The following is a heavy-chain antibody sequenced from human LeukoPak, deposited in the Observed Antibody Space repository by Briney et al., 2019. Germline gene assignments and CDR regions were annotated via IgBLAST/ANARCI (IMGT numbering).Heavy chain of an antibody. CDR1: GFTFSSYE. CDR2: MSFSGSTI. J-gene: IGHJ4*02. V-gene: IGHV3-48*03. CDR3: ARVAAWDSSGYLFEY. Sequence: GGSLRLSCVASGFTFSSYEMNWVRQAPGRGLEWVSYMSFSGSTIYYADSVKGRFTISRDNAKNSLYLQMNSLRAEGTAVYYCARVAAWDSSGYLFEYWGQGTLVTVSS. D-gene: IGHD3-22*01.